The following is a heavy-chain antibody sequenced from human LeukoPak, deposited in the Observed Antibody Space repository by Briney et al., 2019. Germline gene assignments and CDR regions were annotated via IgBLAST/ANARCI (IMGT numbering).Heavy chain of an antibody. V-gene: IGHV4-34*01. D-gene: IGHD3-22*01. J-gene: IGHJ4*02. CDR2: INHSGST. CDR1: GGSFSGYY. CDR3: ARNYYSDQYFDY. Sequence: SETLSLTCAVYGGSFSGYYWSWIRQPPGKGLEWIGEINHSGSTNYNPSLKSRVTMSVDTSKNQFSLKLSSVTAADTAVYYCARNYYSDQYFDYWGQGTLVTVSS.